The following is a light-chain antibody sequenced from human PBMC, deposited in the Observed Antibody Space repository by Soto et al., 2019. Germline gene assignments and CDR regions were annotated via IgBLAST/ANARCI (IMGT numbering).Light chain of an antibody. CDR2: GAS. Sequence: EVVMTQSPVTLSVSPGERASLSCRASQTVGAYLAWYQQKPGQAPRLLIYGASTRATGIPARFSGSGSGTEFTLTISSLQSEDFAVYYCQQYNNWPPWTSGQGTKVDNK. J-gene: IGKJ1*01. CDR1: QTVGAY. V-gene: IGKV3-15*01. CDR3: QQYNNWPPWT.